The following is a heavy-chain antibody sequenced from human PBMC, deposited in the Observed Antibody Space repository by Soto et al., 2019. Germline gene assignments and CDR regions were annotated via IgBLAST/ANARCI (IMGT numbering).Heavy chain of an antibody. V-gene: IGHV1-18*04. D-gene: IGHD3-22*01. CDR3: ARDVSDYYDSSGRFDY. CDR1: GYTFTSYG. Sequence: ASVKVSCKASGYTFTSYGISWVRQAPGQGLEWMGWISAYNGNTNYAQKLQGIVTMPTDTSRRKAYMELRSLSSDDTAVYYGARDVSDYYDSSGRFDYWGQGTLVTVSS. J-gene: IGHJ4*02. CDR2: ISAYNGNT.